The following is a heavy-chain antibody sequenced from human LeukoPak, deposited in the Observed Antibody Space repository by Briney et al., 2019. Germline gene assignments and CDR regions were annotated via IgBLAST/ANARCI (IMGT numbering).Heavy chain of an antibody. CDR2: IYTSGST. J-gene: IGHJ4*02. Sequence: SETLSLTCTVSGGSISSYYWSWIRQPAGKGLEWIGRIYTSGSTNYNPSLKSRVTTSVDTSKNQFSLKLSSVTAADTAVYYCARVSEMATMEDYFDYWGQGTLVTVSS. D-gene: IGHD5-24*01. CDR1: GGSISSYY. V-gene: IGHV4-4*07. CDR3: ARVSEMATMEDYFDY.